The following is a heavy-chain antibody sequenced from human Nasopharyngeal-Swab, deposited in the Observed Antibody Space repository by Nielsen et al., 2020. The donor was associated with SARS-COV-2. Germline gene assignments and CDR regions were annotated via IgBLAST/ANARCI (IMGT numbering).Heavy chain of an antibody. J-gene: IGHJ4*02. D-gene: IGHD3-3*01. Sequence: SETLSLTCTVSGGSISSSSYYWSWIRQHPGKGPEWIGYIYYSGSTYYNPSLKSRVTISVDTSKNQFSLKLSSVTAADTAVYYCARGTHTIFGVVKELNYWGQGTLVTVSS. CDR2: IYYSGST. CDR1: GGSISSSSYY. V-gene: IGHV4-31*03. CDR3: ARGTHTIFGVVKELNY.